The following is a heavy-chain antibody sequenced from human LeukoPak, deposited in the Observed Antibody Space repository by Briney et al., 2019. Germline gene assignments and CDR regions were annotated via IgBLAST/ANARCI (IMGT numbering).Heavy chain of an antibody. CDR1: GYTFTGHY. CDR3: VRPAYDSSGYSSDY. J-gene: IGHJ4*02. V-gene: IGHV1-2*06. Sequence: GASVKVSCKASGYTFTGHYMHWVRQAPGQGLEWMGRINPNSGGTNYAQKFQGRVTMTRDTSISTAYMELSRLRSDDTAVYYCVRPAYDSSGYSSDYWGQGTLVTVSS. CDR2: INPNSGGT. D-gene: IGHD3-22*01.